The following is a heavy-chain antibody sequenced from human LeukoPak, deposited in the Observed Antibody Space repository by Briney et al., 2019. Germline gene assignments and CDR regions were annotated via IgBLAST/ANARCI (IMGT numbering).Heavy chain of an antibody. D-gene: IGHD1-26*01. CDR3: AESVSKPSGGAFDL. Sequence: SETLSPTCTVSSGSINTYYWSWIRQPPGKGLQWIAYLYYSGTNNFNPSLNSRLTISVDTSKNQFSLKLSSVTAADTAVYFCAESVSKPSGGAFDLWGQGTMVTVSS. J-gene: IGHJ3*01. CDR2: LYYSGTN. CDR1: SGSINTYY. V-gene: IGHV4-59*08.